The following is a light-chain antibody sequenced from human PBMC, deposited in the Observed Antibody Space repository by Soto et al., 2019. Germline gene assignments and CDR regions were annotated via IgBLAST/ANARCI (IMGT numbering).Light chain of an antibody. CDR2: NVN. J-gene: IGLJ1*01. CDR1: SRDVGGYNY. V-gene: IGLV2-14*01. CDR3: NSYSNSTPLYV. Sequence: QSALTQPASVSGSPGQSITISCTGTSRDVGGYNYVSWYQQRPGKAPKLMIYNVNNRPSGVSDRFSGSKSGNTASLTISGLKAEDEADYYCNSYSNSTPLYVFGTGTKLTVL.